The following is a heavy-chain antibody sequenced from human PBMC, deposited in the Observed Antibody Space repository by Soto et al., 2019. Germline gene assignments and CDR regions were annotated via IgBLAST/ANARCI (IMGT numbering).Heavy chain of an antibody. CDR3: ARLVAAGITYYFDS. V-gene: IGHV2-5*02. D-gene: IGHD2-21*01. CDR1: AFSLSTSGLG. J-gene: IGHJ4*02. CDR2: LYCDDDK. Sequence: QITLKESGPTLVKPTQTLTLTCTFSAFSLSTSGLGVGWIRQPPEKALEWLTFLYCDDDKRYSPSLKSRLTITKDTSKNQVVLTMTNMDPVDTATYYCARLVAAGITYYFDSCGQGTLVTVSS.